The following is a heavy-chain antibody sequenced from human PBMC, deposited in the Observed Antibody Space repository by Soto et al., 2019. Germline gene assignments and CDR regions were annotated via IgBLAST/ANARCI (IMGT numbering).Heavy chain of an antibody. CDR1: GASISDYY. CDR3: ARESRSALGTVEH. CDR2: IYASGNT. Sequence: SETLSLTCTVSGASISDYYWSWIRQPAGKGLECIGRIYASGNTNYNPSLKSRVTMSVDTSKNQFSLTLNSVTAADTAVYYCARESRSALGTVEHWGRGTLVTVSS. D-gene: IGHD6-13*01. V-gene: IGHV4-4*07. J-gene: IGHJ4*02.